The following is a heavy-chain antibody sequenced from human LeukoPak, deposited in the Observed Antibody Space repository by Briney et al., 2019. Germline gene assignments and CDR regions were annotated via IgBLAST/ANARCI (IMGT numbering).Heavy chain of an antibody. J-gene: IGHJ3*02. CDR1: GFTFRNYL. Sequence: GGSLRLSCAASGFTFRNYLKSLFRQAPGKGPEWVAIIKQDGSEKYYVDSVKGRFTISRDNAKNSLYLQMNSLRADDTAVYYCAGDEGWTFDIWGQGTKVTVSS. CDR2: IKQDGSEK. V-gene: IGHV3-7*01. D-gene: IGHD3/OR15-3a*01. CDR3: AGDEGWTFDI.